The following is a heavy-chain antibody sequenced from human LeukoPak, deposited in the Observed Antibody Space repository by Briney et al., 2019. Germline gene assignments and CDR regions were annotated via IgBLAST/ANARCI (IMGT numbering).Heavy chain of an antibody. J-gene: IGHJ6*02. V-gene: IGHV4-4*07. CDR3: ARDHGYDILTGYYYYGMDV. D-gene: IGHD3-9*01. Sequence: SETLSLTCTVSGGSISSYYWSWIRQPAGKGLEWIGRIYTSGSTNYNPSLKSRVTMSVDTSKNQFSLKLSSVTAADTAVYYCARDHGYDILTGYYYYGMDVWGQGTTVTVSS. CDR2: IYTSGST. CDR1: GGSISSYY.